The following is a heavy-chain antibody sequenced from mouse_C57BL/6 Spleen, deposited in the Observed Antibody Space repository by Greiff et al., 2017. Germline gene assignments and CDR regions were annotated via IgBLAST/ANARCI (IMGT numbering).Heavy chain of an antibody. V-gene: IGHV5-4*01. D-gene: IGHD1-1*01. Sequence: EVQGVESGGGLVKPGGSLKLSCAASGFTFSSDAMSWVRQTPEKRLEWVATISDGGSYTYYPDNVKGRFTISRDNAKNNLYLQISHLKSEDTAMYYCARSSTVVAHWYFDVWGTGTTVTVSS. CDR1: GFTFSSDA. CDR3: ARSSTVVAHWYFDV. CDR2: ISDGGSYT. J-gene: IGHJ1*03.